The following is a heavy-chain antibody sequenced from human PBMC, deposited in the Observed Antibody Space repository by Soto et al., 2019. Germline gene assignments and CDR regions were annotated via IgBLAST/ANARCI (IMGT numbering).Heavy chain of an antibody. J-gene: IGHJ5*02. CDR1: GYSFTNND. CDR2: MNPGSGDT. D-gene: IGHD3-16*01. Sequence: ASVKVSCKASGYSFTNNDVSWVRQATGQGLEWMGWMNPGSGDTGYAQKFQGRVTMTRDISIATAYMELSSLRSDDTAIYYCARMATFGSLNWFDPWVREPWSPSP. CDR3: ARMATFGSLNWFDP. V-gene: IGHV1-8*01.